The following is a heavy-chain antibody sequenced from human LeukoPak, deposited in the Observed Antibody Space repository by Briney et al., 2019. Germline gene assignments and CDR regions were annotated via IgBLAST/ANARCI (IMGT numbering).Heavy chain of an antibody. J-gene: IGHJ4*02. CDR2: IYYSGST. V-gene: IGHV4-59*01. Sequence: PSETLSLTCTVSGGSISSYYWSWIRQPPGKGLEWIGYIYYSGSTNYNPFLKSRVTISVDTSKNQFSLKLSSVTAADTAVYYCARVCYDSSCDYWGQGTLVTVSS. CDR1: GGSISSYY. D-gene: IGHD3-22*01. CDR3: ARVCYDSSCDY.